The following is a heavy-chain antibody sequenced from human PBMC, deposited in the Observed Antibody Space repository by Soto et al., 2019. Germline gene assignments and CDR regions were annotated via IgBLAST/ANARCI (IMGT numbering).Heavy chain of an antibody. Sequence: EVRLVESGGGLVQPGGSLRLSCAASGFTFRNYWLHWVRQVPGRGPVWVSGINNDGSGTFYADSVKGRFTISRDNAKNTLYLQMNSLSAEDTAVYDCGSLFEFWGQGTLVTVPS. CDR2: INNDGSGT. V-gene: IGHV3-74*01. CDR3: GSLFEF. J-gene: IGHJ4*02. CDR1: GFTFRNYW.